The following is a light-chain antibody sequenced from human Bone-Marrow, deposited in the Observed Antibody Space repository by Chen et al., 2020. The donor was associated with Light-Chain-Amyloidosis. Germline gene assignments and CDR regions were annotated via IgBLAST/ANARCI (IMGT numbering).Light chain of an antibody. V-gene: IGLV2-14*01. CDR3: SSMTDSTNWV. CDR2: DVN. Sequence: QSALTQPASVSGSPGQSITISCTGSSSDIGGNKYVSWYQQYPGKAPKLMIYDVNNRPSGVSNRFSGSKSGSTASLTISGLQAEDEAAYYCSSMTDSTNWVFGGGTKVTVL. J-gene: IGLJ3*02. CDR1: SSDIGGNKY.